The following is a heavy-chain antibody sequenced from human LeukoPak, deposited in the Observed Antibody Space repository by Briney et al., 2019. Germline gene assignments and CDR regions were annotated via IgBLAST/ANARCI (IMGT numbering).Heavy chain of an antibody. Sequence: PSQTLSLTCTVSGGSISSGGYYWSWVRQHPGKGLEWIVYIHYSGSPYYNPSLKSRVTISVDTSKNQFSLKLSSVTAADTAVYYCARGRITTLDWYFDLWGRGTLVTVSS. CDR3: ARGRITTLDWYFDL. CDR2: IHYSGSP. CDR1: GGSISSGGYY. V-gene: IGHV4-31*03. J-gene: IGHJ2*01. D-gene: IGHD3-3*01.